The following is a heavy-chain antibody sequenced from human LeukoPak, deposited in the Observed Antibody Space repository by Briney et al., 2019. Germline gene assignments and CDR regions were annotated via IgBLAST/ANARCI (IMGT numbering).Heavy chain of an antibody. CDR1: GFTFSDYY. D-gene: IGHD5-18*01. CDR2: ISSSGSTI. J-gene: IGHJ4*02. V-gene: IGHV3-11*01. CDR3: AKADTAMVSYGSVDY. Sequence: GGSLRLSCAASGFTFSDYYMSWIRQAPGKGLEWVSYISSSGSTIYYADSVKGRFTISRDNSKNTLYLQMNSLRAEDTAVYYCAKADTAMVSYGSVDYWGQGTLVTVSS.